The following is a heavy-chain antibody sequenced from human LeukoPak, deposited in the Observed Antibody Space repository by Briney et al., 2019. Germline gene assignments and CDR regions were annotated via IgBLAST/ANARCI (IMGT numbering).Heavy chain of an antibody. CDR2: IGNSGGDT. D-gene: IGHD3-9*01. CDR1: GFTFTTYA. V-gene: IGHV3-23*01. CDR3: AKEASYYDILNWFDP. J-gene: IGHJ5*02. Sequence: GGSLRLSCAASGFTFTTYAMCWVRQAPGKGLEWVSCIGNSGGDTVYADSVKGRFTISRDNSKNTLYLQMNSLRAEDTAVYYCAKEASYYDILNWFDPWGQGTLVTVSS.